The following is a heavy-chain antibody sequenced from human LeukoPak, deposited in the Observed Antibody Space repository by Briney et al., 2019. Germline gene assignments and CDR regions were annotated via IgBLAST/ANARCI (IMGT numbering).Heavy chain of an antibody. CDR3: ARDRGGSRSDC. J-gene: IGHJ4*02. CDR2: IKQDGSAQ. CDR1: GFTLSPYW. V-gene: IGHV3-7*01. D-gene: IGHD6-13*01. Sequence: GGSLRLSCAASGFTLSPYWMTWVRQAPGKGLEWVANIKQDGSAQHYVDSVKGRFTISRDNAKNSLYLQMNSLRVEDTAVYYCARDRGGSRSDCWGQGTLVTVSS.